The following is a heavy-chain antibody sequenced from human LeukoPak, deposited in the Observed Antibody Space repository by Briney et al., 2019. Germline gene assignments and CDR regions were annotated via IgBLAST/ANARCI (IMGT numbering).Heavy chain of an antibody. Sequence: GGSLRLSCAASGFTFSSYSMNLVRQAPGKGLEWVSSISSSSSYIYYADSVKGRFTISRDNAKNSLYLQMNSLRAEDTAVYYCARAPDYYDFKDWFDPWGQGTLVTVSS. CDR1: GFTFSSYS. V-gene: IGHV3-21*01. D-gene: IGHD3-3*01. CDR2: ISSSSSYI. J-gene: IGHJ5*02. CDR3: ARAPDYYDFKDWFDP.